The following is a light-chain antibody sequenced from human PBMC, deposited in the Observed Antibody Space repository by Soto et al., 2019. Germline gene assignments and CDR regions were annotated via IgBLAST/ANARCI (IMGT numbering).Light chain of an antibody. J-gene: IGLJ2*01. Sequence: QSVLTQPPSASGTPGQRVTISCSGSSSNIETNYVYWYQHLPGAAPKLLIFTNNQRPSGVPDRFSASKSGTSASLAISGLRSEDEGDYYCAATDDSLGGPVFCGGTKVTVL. CDR2: TNN. CDR1: SSNIETNY. CDR3: AATDDSLGGPV. V-gene: IGLV1-47*02.